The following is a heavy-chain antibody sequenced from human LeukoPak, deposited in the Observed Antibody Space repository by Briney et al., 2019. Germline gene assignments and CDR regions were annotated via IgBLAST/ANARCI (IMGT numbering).Heavy chain of an antibody. CDR1: GFTFSSYA. J-gene: IGHJ6*03. CDR3: AKDGSGSYFLYYYYMDV. V-gene: IGHV3-23*01. Sequence: PGGSLRLSCAASGFTFSSYAMSWVRQAPGKGLEWVSAISGSGGSTYYADSVKGRFTISRDNSKNTLYLQMNSLRAEDTAVYYCAKDGSGSYFLYYYYMDVWGKGTTVTVSS. CDR2: ISGSGGST. D-gene: IGHD1-26*01.